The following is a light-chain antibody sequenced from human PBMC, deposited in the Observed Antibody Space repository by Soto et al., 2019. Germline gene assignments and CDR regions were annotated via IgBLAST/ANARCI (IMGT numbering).Light chain of an antibody. V-gene: IGKV3-20*01. CDR1: QSVSSSY. J-gene: IGKJ2*01. CDR2: GAS. Sequence: EIVLTQSPGTLSLSPGERATVSCRASQSVSSSYLAWYQQKPGQAPRLLIHGASTRATGIPDRFSGSGSGTDFTLTISRLEPEDFAVYYCQQYGGSPMYTFGQGTKLEIK. CDR3: QQYGGSPMYT.